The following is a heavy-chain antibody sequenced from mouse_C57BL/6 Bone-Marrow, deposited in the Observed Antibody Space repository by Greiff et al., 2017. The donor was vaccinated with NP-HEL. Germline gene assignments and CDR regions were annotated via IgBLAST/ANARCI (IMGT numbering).Heavy chain of an antibody. CDR3: ARERPYFDY. Sequence: VKLMESGAELVMPGASVKLSCKASGYTFTSYWMHWVKQRPGQGLEWIGEIDPSDSYTNYNQKFKGKSTLTVDKSSSTAYMQLSSLTSEDSAVYYCARERPYFDYWGQGTTLTVSS. CDR2: IDPSDSYT. V-gene: IGHV1-69*01. CDR1: GYTFTSYW. J-gene: IGHJ2*01.